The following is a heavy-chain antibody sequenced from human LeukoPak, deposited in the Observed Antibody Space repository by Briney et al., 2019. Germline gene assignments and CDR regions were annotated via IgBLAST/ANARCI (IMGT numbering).Heavy chain of an antibody. V-gene: IGHV3-53*05. CDR1: RFTVSSND. J-gene: IGHJ4*02. CDR3: ARDWWGDY. D-gene: IGHD2-8*02. CDR2: IYSGDNT. Sequence: GGSLRLSCAASRFTVSSNDMSWVRQAPGKGLEWVSLIYSGDNTYYADSVKGRFTISRDNSKNTLYLQMNNLRVEDTAVYYCARDWWGDYWGQGTLVTVSS.